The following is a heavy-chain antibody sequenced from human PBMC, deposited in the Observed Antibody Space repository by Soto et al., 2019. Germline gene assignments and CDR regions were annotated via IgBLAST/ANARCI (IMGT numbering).Heavy chain of an antibody. J-gene: IGHJ6*02. D-gene: IGHD2-2*01. CDR3: AKDIGSCVSTNCYLTYGGMDV. V-gene: IGHV3-9*01. CDR1: GFTFNGYA. CDR2: ISWNSGNM. Sequence: VQLVESGGGLVQPGRSLRLSCAASGFTFNGYAMHWVRQPPGKGLEWVSGISWNSGNMAYADSVRGRFTISRDNAKNSLYLQMNSLRPEDTALYYCAKDIGSCVSTNCYLTYGGMDVWGQGTTVTLS.